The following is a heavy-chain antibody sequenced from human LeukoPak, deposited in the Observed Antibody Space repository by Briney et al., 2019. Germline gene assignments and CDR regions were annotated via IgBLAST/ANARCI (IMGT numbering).Heavy chain of an antibody. J-gene: IGHJ4*02. CDR2: ISWNGGGM. CDR1: GFTFDAYA. V-gene: IGHV3-9*01. D-gene: IGHD6-6*01. CDR3: AKDITGGRSSPYFDS. Sequence: GGSLRLSCAASGFTFDAYAMHWVRQAPGKGLEWVSGISWNGGGMGYAVSVKGRFTISRDNAKNSLYLQMNSLRDEDTALYYCAKDITGGRSSPYFDSWGQGTLVTVSS.